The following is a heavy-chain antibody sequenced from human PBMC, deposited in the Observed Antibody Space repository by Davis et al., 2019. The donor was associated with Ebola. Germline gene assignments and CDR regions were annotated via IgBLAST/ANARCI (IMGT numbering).Heavy chain of an antibody. CDR1: GYTFTSYA. V-gene: IGHV1-3*01. CDR3: ARAIYYYDSSGYSDY. CDR2: INAGNGNT. J-gene: IGHJ4*02. D-gene: IGHD3-22*01. Sequence: AASVKVSCKASGYTFTSYAMHWVRQAPGQRLEWMGWINAGNGNTKYSQKFQGRVTMTRDTSTSTVYMELSSLRSEDTAVYYCARAIYYYDSSGYSDYWGQGNLVTVSS.